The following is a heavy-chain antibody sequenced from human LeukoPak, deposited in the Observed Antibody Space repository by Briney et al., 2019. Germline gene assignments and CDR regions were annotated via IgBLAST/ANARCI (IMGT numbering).Heavy chain of an antibody. V-gene: IGHV1-18*01. Sequence: ASATVSCKASGYTFTSYGISWVRQAPGQGLEWMGWISAYNGNTNYAQRLQGRVTMTTDTSTSTAHMELRSLRSDGTAVYYCARDLGGGSHYFDYWGQGTLVTVSS. D-gene: IGHD1-26*01. CDR3: ARDLGGGSHYFDY. CDR2: ISAYNGNT. J-gene: IGHJ4*02. CDR1: GYTFTSYG.